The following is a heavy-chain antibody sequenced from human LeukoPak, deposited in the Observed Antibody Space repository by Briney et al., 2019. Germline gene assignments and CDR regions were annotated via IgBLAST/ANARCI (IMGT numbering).Heavy chain of an antibody. Sequence: GGSLRLSCAASGFTLSTYTMNWVRQVPGKRLEWVSTVTDSSDVHYSDSVKGRFTISRDNARNSLYLQMNSLRDEDTAVYYCARDGLHTAHFDYWGQGTLVTVSS. V-gene: IGHV3-48*02. CDR1: GFTLSTYT. D-gene: IGHD5-18*01. CDR2: VTDSSDV. J-gene: IGHJ4*02. CDR3: ARDGLHTAHFDY.